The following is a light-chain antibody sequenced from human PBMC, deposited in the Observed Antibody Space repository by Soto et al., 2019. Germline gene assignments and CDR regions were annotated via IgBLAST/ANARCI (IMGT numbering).Light chain of an antibody. J-gene: IGLJ1*01. CDR1: SSDVGGYNY. CDR2: DVS. CDR3: SSYKSTETSQV. V-gene: IGLV2-14*03. Sequence: QSALTQPASVSGAPGQSITISCTGASSDVGGYNYVSWYQQHPGKAPKLIIYDVSYRPSGVSHRFSGSKSGNTASLTISGLQAEDQVDYHCSSYKSTETSQVFGSGTTMTVL.